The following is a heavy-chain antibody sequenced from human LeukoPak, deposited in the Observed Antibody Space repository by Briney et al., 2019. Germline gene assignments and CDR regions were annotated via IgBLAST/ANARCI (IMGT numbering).Heavy chain of an antibody. CDR2: INPNSGGT. CDR1: GYTFTGYH. Sequence: ASVKVSCKASGYTFTGYHMHWVRQAPGQGLEWMGWINPNSGGTNYAQKFQGRVTMTRDTSISTADMELSRLRSDDTAVYYCARGATGSRTFDIWGQGAMVTVSS. J-gene: IGHJ3*02. D-gene: IGHD1-1*01. V-gene: IGHV1-2*02. CDR3: ARGATGSRTFDI.